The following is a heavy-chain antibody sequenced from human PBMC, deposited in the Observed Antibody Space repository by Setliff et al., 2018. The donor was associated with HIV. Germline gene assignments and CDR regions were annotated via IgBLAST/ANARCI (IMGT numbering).Heavy chain of an antibody. J-gene: IGHJ4*02. V-gene: IGHV3-21*06. D-gene: IGHD3-22*01. Sequence: GGSLRLSCAASGFIFNSYTMSWVRQAPGKGLEWVSAIRGDGGAIYYADSVKGRFTISRDNAKNSLYLQMNSLRAEDTAVYYCARPNYYDSSGSFDYWGQGTLVTVSS. CDR3: ARPNYYDSSGSFDY. CDR1: GFIFNSYT. CDR2: IRGDGGAI.